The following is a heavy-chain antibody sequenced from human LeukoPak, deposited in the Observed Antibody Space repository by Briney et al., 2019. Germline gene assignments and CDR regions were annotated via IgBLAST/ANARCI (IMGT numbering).Heavy chain of an antibody. CDR1: GFTFSSCW. J-gene: IGHJ4*02. CDR2: IKQDGSEK. CDR3: AREGDYYDSSGYQLFFDY. D-gene: IGHD3-22*01. V-gene: IGHV3-7*01. Sequence: GGSLRLSCAASGFTFSSCWMSWVRQAPGKGLEWVANIKQDGSEKYYVDSVKGRFTISRDNAKNSLYLQMNSLRAEDTAVYYCAREGDYYDSSGYQLFFDYWGQGTLVTVSS.